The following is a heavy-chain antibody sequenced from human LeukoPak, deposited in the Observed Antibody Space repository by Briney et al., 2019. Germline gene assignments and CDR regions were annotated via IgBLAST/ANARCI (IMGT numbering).Heavy chain of an antibody. V-gene: IGHV4-59*01. CDR3: AREWNFGWFDP. Sequence: PSETLSLTCTVSGGSISSYYWSWIRQPPGKGLGWIGYIYYSGSTNYNPSLKSRVTISVDTSKNQFSLKLSSVTAADTAVYYCAREWNFGWFDPWGQGTLVTVSS. CDR1: GGSISSYY. CDR2: IYYSGST. D-gene: IGHD1-7*01. J-gene: IGHJ5*02.